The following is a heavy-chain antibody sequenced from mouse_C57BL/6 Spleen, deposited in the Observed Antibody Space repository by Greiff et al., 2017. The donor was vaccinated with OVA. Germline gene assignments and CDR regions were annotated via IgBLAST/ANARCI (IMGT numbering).Heavy chain of an antibody. CDR2: INPYNGGT. CDR1: GYTFTDYY. V-gene: IGHV1-19*01. CDR3: ARERDPYYSNYVYFDV. Sequence: EVQLQQSGPVLVKPGASVKMSCKASGYTFTDYYMNWVKQSHGKSLEWIGVINPYNGGTSYNQKFKGTATLTVDKSSSTAYMELNSLTSEDSAVYYCARERDPYYSNYVYFDVWGTGTTVTVSS. J-gene: IGHJ1*03. D-gene: IGHD2-5*01.